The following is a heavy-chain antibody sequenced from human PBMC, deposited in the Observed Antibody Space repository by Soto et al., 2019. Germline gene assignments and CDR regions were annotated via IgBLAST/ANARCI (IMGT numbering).Heavy chain of an antibody. CDR3: ASMIVDPVLSFDS. CDR1: GGSISSYY. V-gene: IGHV4-59*01. CDR2: IFYSGST. J-gene: IGHJ5*01. D-gene: IGHD3-16*01. Sequence: QVQLQESGPGLVKPSETLSLTCTVSGGSISSYYWSWIRQPPGKGLEWIGFIFYSGSTSYNPSLKSRVTISIDTSEYQFSLKLNSVTAADTAVYYCASMIVDPVLSFDSCGQGTLVAVSS.